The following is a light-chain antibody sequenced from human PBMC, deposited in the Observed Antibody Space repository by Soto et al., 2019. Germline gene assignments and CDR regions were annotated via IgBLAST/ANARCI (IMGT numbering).Light chain of an antibody. CDR3: SSYTSSSTLDV. CDR1: SSDVGGYNY. Sequence: QSAPTQPASVSGSPGQSITISCTGTSSDVGGYNYVSWYQQHPGKAPKLMIYDVSNRPSGVSNRFSGSKSGNTASLTISGLQAEDEADYYCSSYTSSSTLDVFGGGTKLTVL. CDR2: DVS. V-gene: IGLV2-14*01. J-gene: IGLJ3*02.